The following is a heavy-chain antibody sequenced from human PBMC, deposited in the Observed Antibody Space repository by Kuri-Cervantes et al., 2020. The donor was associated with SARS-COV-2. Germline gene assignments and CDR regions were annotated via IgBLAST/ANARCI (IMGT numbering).Heavy chain of an antibody. V-gene: IGHV3-23*01. Sequence: GGSLRLSCAASGFTFSSYEMNWVRQAPGKGLEWVSAISGSGGSTYYADSVKGRFTISRDNSKNTLYLQMNSLRAEDMAVYYCAKTYYYDSSGYYWGQGTLVTVSS. D-gene: IGHD3-22*01. CDR3: AKTYYYDSSGYY. J-gene: IGHJ4*02. CDR2: ISGSGGST. CDR1: GFTFSSYE.